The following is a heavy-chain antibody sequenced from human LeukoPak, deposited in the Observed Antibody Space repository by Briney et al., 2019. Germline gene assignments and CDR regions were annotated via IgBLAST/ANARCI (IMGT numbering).Heavy chain of an antibody. Sequence: SETLSLTCSVSGGSTTNYHWSWIRQPPGKGLEWIGYIYGSGSTHYDPSLRSRVTISEDTSKNQFSLKLTSVTAADTAVYYCARNVGWYSHDSWGQGTLVTVSS. D-gene: IGHD6-19*01. J-gene: IGHJ4*02. CDR1: GGSTTNYH. CDR3: ARNVGWYSHDS. V-gene: IGHV4-59*08. CDR2: IYGSGST.